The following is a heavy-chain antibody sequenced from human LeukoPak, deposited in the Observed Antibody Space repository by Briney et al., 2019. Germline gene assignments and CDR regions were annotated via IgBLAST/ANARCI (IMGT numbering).Heavy chain of an antibody. CDR3: ARVVSGYSYGFVDY. CDR1: GGSFSGYY. V-gene: IGHV4-34*01. D-gene: IGHD5-18*01. J-gene: IGHJ4*02. Sequence: PSETLSLTCAVYGGSFSGYYWSWIRQPPGKGLEWIGEINHSGSTNYNPSLKSRVTISVDRSKNQFSLKLSSVTAADTAVYYCARVVSGYSYGFVDYWGQGTLVTVSS. CDR2: INHSGST.